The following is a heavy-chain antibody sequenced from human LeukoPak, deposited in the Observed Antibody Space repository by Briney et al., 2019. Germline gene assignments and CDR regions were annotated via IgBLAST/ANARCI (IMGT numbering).Heavy chain of an antibody. CDR2: INPNSGGT. D-gene: IGHD3-3*01. V-gene: IGHV1-2*02. CDR1: GYSFTAFY. Sequence: ASVKVSCKASGYSFTAFYIHWVRQAPGQGLEWMGWINPNSGGTNYAQIFQGRVTMTRDTSISTAYMELSRLRSDDTAVYYCASGSGLYSPDYWGQGTLVTVSS. CDR3: ASGSGLYSPDY. J-gene: IGHJ4*02.